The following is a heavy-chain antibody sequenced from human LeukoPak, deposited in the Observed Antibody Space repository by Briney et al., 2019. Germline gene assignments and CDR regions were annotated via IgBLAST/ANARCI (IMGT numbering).Heavy chain of an antibody. CDR3: ASGIVGALDY. J-gene: IGHJ4*02. D-gene: IGHD1-26*01. CDR1: GFTFSDYY. Sequence: GGSLRLSCAASGFTFSDYYMSWIRQAPGKGLEWVSYISSSGRTIHYADSVKGRFTISRDNAKNSLYLQMNSLRDEETAVYYCASGIVGALDYWGQGTLVTVSS. V-gene: IGHV3-11*04. CDR2: ISSSGRTI.